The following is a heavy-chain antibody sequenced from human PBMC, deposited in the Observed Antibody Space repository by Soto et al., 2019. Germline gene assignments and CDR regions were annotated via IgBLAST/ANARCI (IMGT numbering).Heavy chain of an antibody. CDR2: IIPIFGTA. V-gene: IGHV1-69*06. Sequence: AAVKVSCKASGCTFSSYAISWVRQAPGQGLEWMGGIIPIFGTANYAQKFQGRVTITADKSTSTAYMELSSLRSEDTAVYYCARDNKYYDFWSGYFLDYWGQGTLVTVS. J-gene: IGHJ4*02. CDR3: ARDNKYYDFWSGYFLDY. CDR1: GCTFSSYA. D-gene: IGHD3-3*01.